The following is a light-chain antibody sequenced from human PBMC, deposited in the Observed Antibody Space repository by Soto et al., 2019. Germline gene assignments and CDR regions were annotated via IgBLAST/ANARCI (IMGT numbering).Light chain of an antibody. CDR2: GAS. Sequence: VRTQSPATLSVSPGERATLSCRASQSLRSSLAWYQQKPGQAPRLLIYGASTRATGIPARFSGSGSGTDFTLTISSLQPEDFATYYCQQSFSTPWTCGQGTKGDIK. V-gene: IGKV3-15*01. J-gene: IGKJ1*01. CDR1: QSLRSS. CDR3: QQSFSTPWT.